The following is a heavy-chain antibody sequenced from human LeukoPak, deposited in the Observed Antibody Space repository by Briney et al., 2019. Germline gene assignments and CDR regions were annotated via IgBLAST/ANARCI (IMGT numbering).Heavy chain of an antibody. D-gene: IGHD3-3*01. CDR1: GYTFTGYY. V-gene: IGHV1-2*02. J-gene: IGHJ3*02. CDR2: INPNSGGT. Sequence: ALVKVSCKASGYTFTGYYMHWVRQAPGQGLEWMGWINPNSGGTNYAQKFQGRVTMTRDTSISTAYMELSRLRSEDTAVYYCARITIFGVVMGAFDIWGQGTMVTVSS. CDR3: ARITIFGVVMGAFDI.